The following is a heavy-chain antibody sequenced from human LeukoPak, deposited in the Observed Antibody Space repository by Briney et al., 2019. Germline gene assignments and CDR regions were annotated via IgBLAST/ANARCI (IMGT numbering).Heavy chain of an antibody. D-gene: IGHD5-18*01. CDR1: GGSISSYY. Sequence: PSETLSLTCTVSGGSISSYYWSWIRQPPGKGLEWIGYIYYSGSTNYNPSLKGRVTISVDTSKNQFSLKLSSVTAADTAVYYCARVGYSYGSPDAFDIWGQGTMVTVSS. V-gene: IGHV4-59*01. J-gene: IGHJ3*02. CDR2: IYYSGST. CDR3: ARVGYSYGSPDAFDI.